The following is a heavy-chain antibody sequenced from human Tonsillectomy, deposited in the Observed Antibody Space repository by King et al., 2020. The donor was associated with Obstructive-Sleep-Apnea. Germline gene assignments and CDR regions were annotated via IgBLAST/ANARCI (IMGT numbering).Heavy chain of an antibody. V-gene: IGHV3-15*01. J-gene: IGHJ4*02. CDR3: TTGITGTNGY. CDR2: IKSKTYCGTT. CDR1: GFTFTNAW. Sequence: VQLVVSGGGLGKPGGSLRLSCAASGFTFTNAWRSWVRQAPGKVLEWVGRIKSKTYCGTTNYAAPVKGRFTISRDDSKNTLYLKMNSLKTEDTAVYYCTTGITGTNGYWGQGTLVTVSS. D-gene: IGHD1-7*01.